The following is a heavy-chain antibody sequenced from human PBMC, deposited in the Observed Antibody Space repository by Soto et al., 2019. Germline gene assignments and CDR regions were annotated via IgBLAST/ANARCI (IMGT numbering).Heavy chain of an antibody. CDR2: IYDSGIT. Sequence: SETLSLTCSVSGGSISDYYWSWIRQPPGKGLEWIGYIYDSGITNKNPSLRNRVTVSVDTSKNQFSLKLSSVTAADTAVYYCGRSGESYYDFWGQGALVTVSS. J-gene: IGHJ4*02. D-gene: IGHD1-26*01. CDR1: GGSISDYY. CDR3: GRSGESYYDF. V-gene: IGHV4-59*01.